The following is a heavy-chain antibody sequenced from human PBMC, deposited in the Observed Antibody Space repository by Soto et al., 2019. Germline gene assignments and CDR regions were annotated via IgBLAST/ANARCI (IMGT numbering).Heavy chain of an antibody. J-gene: IGHJ6*03. CDR3: ASSSGSYSPYFYYCYMDV. CDR1: GGSISSFY. Sequence: SETLSLTCTVSGGSISSFYWSWIRQPPGKGLEWIGYIYYSGTTNYNPSLKSRVTISVDTSQNQFSLKLSSVTAADTAVYYCASSSGSYSPYFYYCYMDVWGKGTTVTVSS. D-gene: IGHD3-10*01. CDR2: IYYSGTT. V-gene: IGHV4-59*08.